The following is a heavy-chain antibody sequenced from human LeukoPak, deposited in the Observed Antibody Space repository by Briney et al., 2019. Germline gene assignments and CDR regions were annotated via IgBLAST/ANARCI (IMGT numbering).Heavy chain of an antibody. V-gene: IGHV1-2*02. CDR1: GYTFTGYY. CDR3: ARGRGIAVAGGRNAFDI. J-gene: IGHJ3*02. CDR2: INPNSGGT. Sequence: ASVKVSCKASGYTFTGYYMHWVRQAPGQGLEWMGWINPNSGGTNYAQKFRGRVTMIRDTSISTAYMELSRLRSDDTAVYYCARGRGIAVAGGRNAFDIWGQGTMVTVSS. D-gene: IGHD6-19*01.